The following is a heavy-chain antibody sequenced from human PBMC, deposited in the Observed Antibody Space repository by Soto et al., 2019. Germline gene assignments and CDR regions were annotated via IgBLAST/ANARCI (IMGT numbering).Heavy chain of an antibody. D-gene: IGHD2-2*02. CDR2: ISAYNGNT. CDR3: AREDVVPAAIRTYYYYYGMDV. J-gene: IGHJ6*02. V-gene: IGHV1-18*04. Sequence: XSVKVSCEASGYTFTSYGISWVRQAPVQGLEWMGWISAYNGNTNYAQKLQGRVTMTTDTSTSTAYMELRRLRSDDAAVYYCAREDVVPAAIRTYYYYYGMDVWGQGTTVTV. CDR1: GYTFTSYG.